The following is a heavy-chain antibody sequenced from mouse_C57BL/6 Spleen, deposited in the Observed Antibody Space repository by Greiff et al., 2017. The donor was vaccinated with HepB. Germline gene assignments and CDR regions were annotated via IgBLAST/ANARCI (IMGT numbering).Heavy chain of an antibody. D-gene: IGHD1-1*01. CDR3: ARNYYGSSSLAY. V-gene: IGHV1-9*01. Sequence: VQLQQSGAELMKPGASVKLSCKATGYTFTGYWIEWVKQRPGHGLEWIGEILPGSGSTNYNEKFKGKATFTADTSSNTAYMQLSSLTTDDSAIYYCARNYYGSSSLAYWGQGTLVTVSA. CDR2: ILPGSGST. CDR1: GYTFTGYW. J-gene: IGHJ3*01.